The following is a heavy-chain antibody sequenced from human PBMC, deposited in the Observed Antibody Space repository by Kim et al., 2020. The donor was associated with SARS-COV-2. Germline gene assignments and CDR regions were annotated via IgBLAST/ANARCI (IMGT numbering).Heavy chain of an antibody. J-gene: IGHJ4*02. CDR1: GYTFTSYG. CDR2: ISAYNGNT. V-gene: IGHV1-18*01. D-gene: IGHD3-16*02. Sequence: ASVKVSCKASGYTFTSYGISWVRQAPGQGLEWMGWISAYNGNTNYAQKLQGRVTMTTDTSTSTAYMELRSLRSDDTAVYYCARDSPYDYVWGSYRHLDYWGQGTLVTVSS. CDR3: ARDSPYDYVWGSYRHLDY.